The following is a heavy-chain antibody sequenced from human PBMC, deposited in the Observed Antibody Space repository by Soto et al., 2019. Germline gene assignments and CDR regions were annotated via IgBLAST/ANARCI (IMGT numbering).Heavy chain of an antibody. CDR1: GGSISSGDYY. CDR3: AREGIRMWGVIAENWFDP. V-gene: IGHV4-30-4*01. J-gene: IGHJ5*02. CDR2: IYYSGST. Sequence: PSETLSLTCTVSGGSISSGDYYWSWIRQPPGKGLEWIGYIYYSGSTYYNPSLKSRVTISVDTSKNQFSLKLSSVTAADTAVYYCAREGIRMWGVIAENWFDPWGQGTLVTVSS. D-gene: IGHD3-16*02.